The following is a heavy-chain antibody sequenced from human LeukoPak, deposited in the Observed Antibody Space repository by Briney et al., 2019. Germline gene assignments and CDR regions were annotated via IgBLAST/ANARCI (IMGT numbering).Heavy chain of an antibody. Sequence: SVKVSCKASGGTFSSYAISWVRQAPGQGLEWMGGIIPIFGTANYAQTFQGRVTITTDEATSTAYMGLRRLRSEDTAVYYCARDFSAGTPDRDSYYYYYMAVWGKGTTVTVSS. V-gene: IGHV1-69*05. J-gene: IGHJ6*03. CDR1: GGTFSSYA. CDR2: IIPIFGTA. CDR3: ARDFSAGTPDRDSYYYYYMAV. D-gene: IGHD1-7*01.